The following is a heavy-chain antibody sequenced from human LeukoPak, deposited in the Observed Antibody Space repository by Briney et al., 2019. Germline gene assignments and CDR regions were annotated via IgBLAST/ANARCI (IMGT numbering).Heavy chain of an antibody. CDR3: ARGGGDPFDY. Sequence: SETLSLTCAVSGGSISSGGYSWSWIRQPPGKGLEWIGYIYHSGSTYYNPSLKSRVTISVDRSKNQFSLKQSSVTAADTAVYYCARGGGDPFDYWGQGTLVTVSS. J-gene: IGHJ4*02. V-gene: IGHV4-30-2*01. D-gene: IGHD2-21*01. CDR1: GGSISSGGYS. CDR2: IYHSGST.